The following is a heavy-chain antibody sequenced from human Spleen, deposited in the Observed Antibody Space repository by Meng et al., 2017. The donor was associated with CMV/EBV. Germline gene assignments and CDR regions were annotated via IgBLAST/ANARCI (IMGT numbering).Heavy chain of an antibody. CDR3: ARRTSLVGEGAFDI. D-gene: IGHD1-26*01. J-gene: IGHJ3*02. CDR1: GYIFTSYW. CDR2: IYPGDYDT. V-gene: IGHV5-51*01. Sequence: KVSCKASGYIFTSYWIGWVRQMPGKGLEWMGIIYPGDYDTRYSPSFQGQVTISADKSISTAYLQWSSLKASDTAMYYCARRTSLVGEGAFDIWGQGTMVTVSS.